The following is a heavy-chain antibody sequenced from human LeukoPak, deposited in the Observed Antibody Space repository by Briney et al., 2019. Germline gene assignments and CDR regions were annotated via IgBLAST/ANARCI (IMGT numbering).Heavy chain of an antibody. J-gene: IGHJ4*02. Sequence: GGSLRLSCAASEFSFSNARMSWVRQAPGKGLEWVGRIKRKTDGGTTDYAAPVKGRFTISRDDSKNTMYLQMNSLKTEDTAVYYCTTDASTYCSNGVCYTGGNFDYWGQGTLVTVSS. CDR2: IKRKTDGGTT. D-gene: IGHD2-8*01. V-gene: IGHV3-15*01. CDR1: EFSFSNAR. CDR3: TTDASTYCSNGVCYTGGNFDY.